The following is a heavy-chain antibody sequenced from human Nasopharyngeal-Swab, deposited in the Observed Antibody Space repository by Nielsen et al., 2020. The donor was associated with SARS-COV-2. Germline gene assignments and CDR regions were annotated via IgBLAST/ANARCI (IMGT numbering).Heavy chain of an antibody. CDR1: GFTFDDYA. CDR2: ISWNSGSI. D-gene: IGHD3-10*01. CDR3: AKALSGVVRGVMNY. Sequence: GGSLRLSCAASGFTFDDYAMHWVRQAPGKGLEWVSGISWNSGSIGYADSVKGRFTISRDNAKNSLYLQMNSLRAEDTALYYCAKALSGVVRGVMNYWGQGTLVTASS. J-gene: IGHJ4*02. V-gene: IGHV3-9*01.